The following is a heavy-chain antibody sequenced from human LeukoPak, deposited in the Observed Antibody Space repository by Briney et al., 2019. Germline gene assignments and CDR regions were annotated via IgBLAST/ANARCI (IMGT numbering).Heavy chain of an antibody. V-gene: IGHV1-2*02. CDR1: GYTFTGYY. CDR2: INPNSGGT. Sequence: ASVKVSCKASGYTFTGYYMHWVRQAPGQGLEWMGWINPNSGGTNYAQKFQGRVTMTRDTSISTAYMELSRLRSDDTAVYYCARDDAVAGKYYYGMDVWDQGTTVAVSS. CDR3: ARDDAVAGKYYYGMDV. J-gene: IGHJ6*02. D-gene: IGHD6-19*01.